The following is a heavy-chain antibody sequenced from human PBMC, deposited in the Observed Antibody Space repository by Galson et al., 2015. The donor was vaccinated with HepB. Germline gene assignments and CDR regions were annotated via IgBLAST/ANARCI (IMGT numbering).Heavy chain of an antibody. CDR3: ARDTLELGTTWSWFDP. CDR1: GFTFSSYG. Sequence: SLRLSCAASGFTFSSYGMHWVRQAPGKGLEWVAVIWYDGSNKYYADSVKGRFTISRDNSKNTLYLQMNSLRAEDTAVYYCARDTLELGTTWSWFDPWGQGTLVTVSS. CDR2: IWYDGSNK. J-gene: IGHJ5*02. D-gene: IGHD1-7*01. V-gene: IGHV3-33*01.